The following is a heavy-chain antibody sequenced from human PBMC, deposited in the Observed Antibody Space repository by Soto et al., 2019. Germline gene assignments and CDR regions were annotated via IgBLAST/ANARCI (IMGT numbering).Heavy chain of an antibody. CDR1: GGSISTGGYY. V-gene: IGHV4-31*03. CDR3: ARGLSVTLFDN. CDR2: ITYSWST. J-gene: IGHJ4*02. D-gene: IGHD4-17*01. Sequence: QVQLQESGPGLVKPSQTLSLTCTVSGGSISTGGYYWTWIRQHPGKGLEWIGYITYSWSTYYNPSLTSRVTISVDTAKNQFSLKLSSVTAADTAVYYCARGLSVTLFDNWGQGTLVTVSP.